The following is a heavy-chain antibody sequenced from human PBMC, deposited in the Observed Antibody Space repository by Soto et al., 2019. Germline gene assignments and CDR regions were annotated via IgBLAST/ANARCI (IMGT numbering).Heavy chain of an antibody. CDR2: IDPTDSST. CDR3: GRHLAHKLGTKYGMDV. Sequence: PGESLKISCKGSGYSFTTYSISWVRQMPGKGLEWMGRIDPTDSSTKYNPSFQGHVTFSADKSITTAYLQWSSLTATDTAIYYCGRHLAHKLGTKYGMDVWGQGTTVTVSS. CDR1: GYSFTTYS. V-gene: IGHV5-10-1*01. J-gene: IGHJ6*02. D-gene: IGHD1-1*01.